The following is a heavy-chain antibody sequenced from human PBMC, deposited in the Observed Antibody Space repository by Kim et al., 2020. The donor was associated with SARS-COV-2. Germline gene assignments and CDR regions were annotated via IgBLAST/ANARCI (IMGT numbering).Heavy chain of an antibody. J-gene: IGHJ4*02. V-gene: IGHV3-33*01. D-gene: IGHD6-19*01. CDR3: ARDFPYSSGQFDY. Sequence: YADSVKGRFTISRDNSKNTLYLQMNSLRAEDTAVYYCARDFPYSSGQFDYWGQGTLVTVSS.